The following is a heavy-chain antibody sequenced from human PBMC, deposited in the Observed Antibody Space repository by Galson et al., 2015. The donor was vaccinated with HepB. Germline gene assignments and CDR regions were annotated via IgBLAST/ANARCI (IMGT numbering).Heavy chain of an antibody. J-gene: IGHJ6*03. CDR1: GYTFTGYH. CDR3: ARDGTSIVVVPAAIGYYYYYMDV. D-gene: IGHD2-2*02. Sequence: SVKVSCKASGYTFTGYHMHWVRQAPGQGLEWMGWINPNSGGTNYAQKFQGRVTMTRDTSISTAYMELSRLRSDDTAVYYCARDGTSIVVVPAAIGYYYYYMDVWGKGTTVTVSS. V-gene: IGHV1-2*02. CDR2: INPNSGGT.